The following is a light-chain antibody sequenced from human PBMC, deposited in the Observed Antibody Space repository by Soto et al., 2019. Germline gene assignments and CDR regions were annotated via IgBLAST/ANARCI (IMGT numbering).Light chain of an antibody. CDR1: SSDIGLYNY. V-gene: IGLV2-14*01. J-gene: IGLJ2*01. Sequence: QSALTQPASVSGSPGQSITISCTGTSSDIGLYNYVSWYQQHPGKAPKLMIYEVSDRPSGVSNRFSGSKSGNTASLTISGLQAEDEADYYCSSYTSSSTGVFGGGTKLTVL. CDR2: EVS. CDR3: SSYTSSSTGV.